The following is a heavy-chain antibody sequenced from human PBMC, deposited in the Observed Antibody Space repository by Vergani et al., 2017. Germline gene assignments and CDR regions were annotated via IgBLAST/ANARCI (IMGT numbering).Heavy chain of an antibody. CDR3: ARDGAGTIDFDY. CDR1: GYSFTSYW. Sequence: EVQLVQSGAEVKKPGESLKISCKGSGYSFTSYWIGWVRQMPGKGLEWVSRVGFDGSDTVYADSVKGRFTISKDSAMNTVHLQMTNVRAEDTAVYFCARDGAGTIDFDYWGPGILVTVSS. J-gene: IGHJ4*02. D-gene: IGHD1-26*01. CDR2: VGFDGSDT. V-gene: IGHV3-74*01.